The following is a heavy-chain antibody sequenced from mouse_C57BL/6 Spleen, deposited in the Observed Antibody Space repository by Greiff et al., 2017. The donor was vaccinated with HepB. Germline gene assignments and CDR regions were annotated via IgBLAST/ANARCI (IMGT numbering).Heavy chain of an antibody. CDR3: TRSYDYDGYFDY. CDR1: GYTFTDYE. D-gene: IGHD2-4*01. Sequence: VKLQQSGAELVKPGASVTLSCKASGYTFTDYEMHWVKQTPVHGLEWIGAIDPETGGTAYNQKFKGKAILTADKSSSTAYMELRSLTSEDSAVYYCTRSYDYDGYFDYWGQGTTLTVSS. V-gene: IGHV1-15*01. CDR2: IDPETGGT. J-gene: IGHJ2*01.